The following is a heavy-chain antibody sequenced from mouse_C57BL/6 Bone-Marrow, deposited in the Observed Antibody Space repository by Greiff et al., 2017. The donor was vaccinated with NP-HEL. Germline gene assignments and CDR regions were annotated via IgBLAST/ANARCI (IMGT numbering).Heavy chain of an antibody. D-gene: IGHD1-1*01. CDR2: ISSGSSTI. CDR1: GFTFSDYG. V-gene: IGHV5-17*01. Sequence: EVKVVESGGGLVKPGGSLKLSCAASGFTFSDYGMHWVRQAPEKGLEWVAYISSGSSTIYYADTVKGRFTISRDNAKNTLFLQMTSLRSEDTAMYYCARDTTVVAPYYYAMDYWGQGTSVTVSS. J-gene: IGHJ4*01. CDR3: ARDTTVVAPYYYAMDY.